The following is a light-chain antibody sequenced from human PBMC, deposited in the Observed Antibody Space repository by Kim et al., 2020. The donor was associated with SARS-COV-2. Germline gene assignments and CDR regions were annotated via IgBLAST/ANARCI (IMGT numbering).Light chain of an antibody. CDR3: CSYAGSYTYV. CDR2: DVS. J-gene: IGLJ1*01. CDR1: SSDVGGYNY. Sequence: IIACTGTSSDVGGYNYVSLYPQHPGKAHKLMIYDVSKRPSGVPDRFSGSKSGNTASLTISGLQAEDEADYYCCSYAGSYTYVFGTGTKVTVL. V-gene: IGLV2-11*01.